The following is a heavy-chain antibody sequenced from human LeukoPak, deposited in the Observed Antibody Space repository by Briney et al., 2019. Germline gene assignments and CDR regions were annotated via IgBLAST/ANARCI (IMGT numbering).Heavy chain of an antibody. CDR3: ARDGGWYQLLWWFDP. Sequence: GASVKVSCKASGYTFTGYYMHWVRQAPGRGLEWMGWINPNSGATKYAQKFQGRVTMTRDTSTSTAYMEVSRLRFDDTAVYYCARDGGWYQLLWWFDPWGQGTLVTVSS. D-gene: IGHD2-2*01. CDR2: INPNSGAT. CDR1: GYTFTGYY. V-gene: IGHV1-2*02. J-gene: IGHJ5*02.